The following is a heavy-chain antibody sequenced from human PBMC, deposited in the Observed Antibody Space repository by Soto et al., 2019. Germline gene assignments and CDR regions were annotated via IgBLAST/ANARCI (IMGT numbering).Heavy chain of an antibody. D-gene: IGHD2-21*02. CDR3: AREVVVTASTYFDY. Sequence: GGSLRLSCAASGFTFSSYSMNWVRQAPGKGLEWVSSISCSSSYIYYADSVKGRFTISRDNTKNSLYLQMNSLRAEDTAVYYCAREVVVTASTYFDYWGQGTLVTVSS. CDR2: ISCSSSYI. J-gene: IGHJ4*02. V-gene: IGHV3-21*01. CDR1: GFTFSSYS.